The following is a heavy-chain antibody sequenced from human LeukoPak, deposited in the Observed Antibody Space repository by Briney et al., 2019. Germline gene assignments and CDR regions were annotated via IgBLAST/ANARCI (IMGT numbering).Heavy chain of an antibody. CDR3: ASRYYYDSSGYFLY. CDR1: GNSIRSSSYY. J-gene: IGHJ4*02. V-gene: IGHV4-39*01. D-gene: IGHD3-22*01. Sequence: SETLSLTCTVSGNSIRSSSYYWGWIRQPPGEGLEWIGYIYYSGSTYYSSSLKSRVTISVDTSKNRFSLKLNSVTAADTAVYYCASRYYYDSSGYFLYWGQGTLVTVSS. CDR2: IYYSGST.